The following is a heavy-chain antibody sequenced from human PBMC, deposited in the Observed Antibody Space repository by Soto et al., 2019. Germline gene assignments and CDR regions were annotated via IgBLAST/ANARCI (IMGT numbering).Heavy chain of an antibody. Sequence: QVQLQESGPGLVKPSQTLSLTCTVSGGSISDTYYSWSWIRQSPDKGLEWIGHINNGGSTYNNPSLNGRVIISVDTSKNQFSLKLNSVSAADTAVYYCTRGPSGDKVDYWGQGTLVTVSS. CDR3: TRGPSGDKVDY. D-gene: IGHD7-27*01. V-gene: IGHV4-30-4*01. J-gene: IGHJ4*02. CDR2: INNGGST. CDR1: GGSISDTYYS.